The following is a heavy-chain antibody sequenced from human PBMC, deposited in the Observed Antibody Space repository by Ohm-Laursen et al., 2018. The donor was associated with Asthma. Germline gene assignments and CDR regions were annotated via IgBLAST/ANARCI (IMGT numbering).Heavy chain of an antibody. D-gene: IGHD4-11*01. CDR2: INTNTGNP. V-gene: IGHV7-4-1*02. J-gene: IGHJ6*02. CDR1: GYTFSSFH. Sequence: ASVKVSCKASGYTFSSFHMNWVRQAPGQGLEWMGWINTNTGNPTQAQGFTGRFVFSLDTSVSTAYLQISSLEAEDTAVYYCAKFGRDYRSHGMDVWGQGTTGTVSS. CDR3: AKFGRDYRSHGMDV.